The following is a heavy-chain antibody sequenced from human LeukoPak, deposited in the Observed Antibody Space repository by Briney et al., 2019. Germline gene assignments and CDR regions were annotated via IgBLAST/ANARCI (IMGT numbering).Heavy chain of an antibody. J-gene: IGHJ4*02. CDR1: GFTFSNYW. Sequence: GGSLRLSCAVSGFTFSNYWMHWVRQAPGKGLVWVSRIANDGSDINYADSVKGRFIISRDNTKNTLFLQMNSLRPEDTAVYFCTRESREGSGFDYWAQGTLVTVSS. CDR3: TRESREGSGFDY. CDR2: IANDGSDI. V-gene: IGHV3-74*01. D-gene: IGHD2-15*01.